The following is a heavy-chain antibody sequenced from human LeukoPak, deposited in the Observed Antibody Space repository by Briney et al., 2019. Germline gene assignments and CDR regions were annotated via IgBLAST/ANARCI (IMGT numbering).Heavy chain of an antibody. CDR1: GDSVSSYDAT. Sequence: PSQTLSLTCAISGDSVSSYDATWNWIRQSPSRGLEWLGRTYYRSKWYNDYAVSVKSRITINPDTSKNQFSLQLNSVTPEDTAVYYCARDPIYYDSSGYYYYYGMDVWGQGTTVTVSS. V-gene: IGHV6-1*01. CDR3: ARDPIYYDSSGYYYYYGMDV. CDR2: TYYRSKWYN. J-gene: IGHJ6*02. D-gene: IGHD3-22*01.